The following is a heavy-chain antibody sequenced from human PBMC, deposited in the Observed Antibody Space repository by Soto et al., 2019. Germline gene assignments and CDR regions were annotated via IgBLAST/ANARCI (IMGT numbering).Heavy chain of an antibody. Sequence: ASVEVSCKASGYTFTRYGMHWVRQAPGQRLEWMGWINAGNGNTKYSQKFQGRVTITRDTSASTAYMELSSLRSEDTAVYYCARENYSSSSNWFDPWGQGTLVTVSS. J-gene: IGHJ5*02. CDR2: INAGNGNT. CDR1: GYTFTRYG. CDR3: ARENYSSSSNWFDP. V-gene: IGHV1-3*01. D-gene: IGHD6-6*01.